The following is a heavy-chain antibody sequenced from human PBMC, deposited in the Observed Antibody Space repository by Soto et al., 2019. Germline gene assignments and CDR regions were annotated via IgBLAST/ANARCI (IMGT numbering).Heavy chain of an antibody. D-gene: IGHD2-2*01. V-gene: IGHV4-4*02. Sequence: QVQLQESGPGLVKPSGTLSLTCAVSGGSISSSNWWSWVRQPPGKGLEWIGEIYHSGSTNYNPSLKSRVTISVGKPRSQFSLKLSSVTVADTAVYYCARVVGGYYYGMNVWGQGSTVRVSS. CDR2: IYHSGST. CDR1: GGSISSSNW. J-gene: IGHJ6*02. CDR3: ARVVGGYYYGMNV.